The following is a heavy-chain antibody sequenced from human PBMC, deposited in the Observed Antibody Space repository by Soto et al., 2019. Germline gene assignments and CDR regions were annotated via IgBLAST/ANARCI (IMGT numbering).Heavy chain of an antibody. CDR3: ARQSGGYYYYGMDV. Sequence: SETLSLTCTVSGGSIIDYYWGWIRQPPGKGLEWIGYIYYSGTTDYSPSLKSRVTISVDTSKNQFSLKLSSVTAADSAIYYCARQSGGYYYYGMDVWGQGTTVTVSS. CDR2: IYYSGTT. D-gene: IGHD1-26*01. J-gene: IGHJ6*02. CDR1: GGSIIDYY. V-gene: IGHV4-59*08.